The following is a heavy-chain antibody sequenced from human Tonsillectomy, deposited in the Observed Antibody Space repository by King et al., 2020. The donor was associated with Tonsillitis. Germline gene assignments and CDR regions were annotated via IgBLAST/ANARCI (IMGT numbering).Heavy chain of an antibody. V-gene: IGHV3-23*04. D-gene: IGHD3-22*01. J-gene: IGHJ4*02. CDR1: GFTFGSYA. Sequence: VQLVESGGGLIQPGGSLRLSCAASGFTFGSYAMSWVRQAPGKGLEWVSDISGSGDTSYAGSVKGRFTISRDTFKNTLYVRMDSLRAEDTAVYFCAKSPASGSGYPLDNRGQGTLVIVSS. CDR3: AKSPASGSGYPLDN. CDR2: ISGSGDT.